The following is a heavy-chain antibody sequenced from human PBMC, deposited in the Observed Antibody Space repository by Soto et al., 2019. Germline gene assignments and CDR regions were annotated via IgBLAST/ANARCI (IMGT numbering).Heavy chain of an antibody. J-gene: IGHJ5*02. CDR3: ASQDYSNWFDP. D-gene: IGHD4-4*01. CDR2: IYYSGST. V-gene: IGHV4-39*01. CDR1: GGSISSTSYY. Sequence: SETLSLTCTVSGGSISSTSYYWGWIRQPPGKGLEWFGSIYYSGSTYYNPSLKSRVTISVDTPKNQFYLKLSSVTAADTAVYYCASQDYSNWFDPWGQGTLVTVSS.